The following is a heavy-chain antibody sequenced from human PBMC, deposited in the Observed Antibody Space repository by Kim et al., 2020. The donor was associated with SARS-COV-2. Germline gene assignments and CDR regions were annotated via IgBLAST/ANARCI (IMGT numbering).Heavy chain of an antibody. CDR1: GGSISSGGYY. CDR2: IYYSGST. Sequence: SETLSLTCTVSGGSISSGGYYWSWIRQHPGKGLEWIGYIYYSGSTYYNPSLKSRVTISVDTSKNQFSLKLSSVTAADTAVYYCARVFYPYDSSGYGWFDPWGQGTLVTVSS. D-gene: IGHD3-22*01. V-gene: IGHV4-31*03. J-gene: IGHJ5*02. CDR3: ARVFYPYDSSGYGWFDP.